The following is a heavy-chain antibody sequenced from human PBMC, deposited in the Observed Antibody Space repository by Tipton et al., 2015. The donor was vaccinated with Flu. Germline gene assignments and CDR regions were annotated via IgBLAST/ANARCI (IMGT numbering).Heavy chain of an antibody. CDR2: IYYSGST. Sequence: TLSLTCTVSGGSISSYYWSWIRQPAGKGLEWIGYIYYSGSTNYNPSLKSRVTISVDTSKNQFSLKLSSVTAADTAVYYCARRLGGYESDAFDIWGQGTMVTVSS. D-gene: IGHD5-12*01. J-gene: IGHJ3*02. CDR3: ARRLGGYESDAFDI. CDR1: GGSISSYY. V-gene: IGHV4-59*08.